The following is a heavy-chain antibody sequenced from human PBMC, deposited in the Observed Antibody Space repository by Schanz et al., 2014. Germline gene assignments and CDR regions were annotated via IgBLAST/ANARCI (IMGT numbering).Heavy chain of an antibody. CDR2: ISTYNGHT. J-gene: IGHJ4*02. CDR3: ARAPTRMNMFRGVTYFFDY. D-gene: IGHD3-10*01. CDR1: GYTFIDYY. Sequence: QVRLVQSGAEAREPGASVKVSCKASGYTFIDYYMHWVRQAPGQGLEWMGWISTYNGHTRYGQKFQDRLSLTTDTDTATAHVELRSLRTDDTAVYYCARAPTRMNMFRGVTYFFDYWGQGTLVTVSS. V-gene: IGHV1-18*04.